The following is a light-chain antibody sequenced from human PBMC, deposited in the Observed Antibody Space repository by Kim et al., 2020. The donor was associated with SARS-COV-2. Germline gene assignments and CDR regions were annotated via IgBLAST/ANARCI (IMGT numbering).Light chain of an antibody. CDR2: GAS. Sequence: SPGERAPLSCRASQSISSNLAWYQQKPGQAPRLLIYGASTRATDIPARFSGSGSGTDFTLTISSLQSEDFAVYYCQQYNNWPPYTFGQGTKVDIK. J-gene: IGKJ2*01. CDR1: QSISSN. V-gene: IGKV3-15*01. CDR3: QQYNNWPPYT.